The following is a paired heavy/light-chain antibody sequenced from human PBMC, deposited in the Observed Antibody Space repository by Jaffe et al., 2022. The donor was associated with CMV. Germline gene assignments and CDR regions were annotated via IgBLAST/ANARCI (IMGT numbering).Light chain of an antibody. Sequence: DVQLTQSPSSLSASVGDRVTITCRATQDIRNSLAWYQQKPGKVPKLLLYGAFRLESGVPSRFSGSGSGTDYTLTISSLQPEDFATYYCQQYYVTPPWTFGQGTKVEIK. CDR1: QDIRNS. V-gene: IGKV1-NL1*01. CDR2: GAF. J-gene: IGKJ1*01. CDR3: QQYYVTPPWT.
Heavy chain of an antibody. J-gene: IGHJ4*02. CDR2: ISRYSSLHSTYI. CDR3: ARSDGVSARENEHFDY. Sequence: EVQLVESGGGLVKPGGSLRLSCVASGFTFSDYSMNWVRQAPGKGLEWVSFISRYSSLHSTYIHHADSVKGRFTVSRDNAKNSVFLQMNSLTADDTALYYCARSDGVSARENEHFDYWGQGTLVTVSS. D-gene: IGHD2-21*01. CDR1: GFTFSDYS. V-gene: IGHV3-21*02.